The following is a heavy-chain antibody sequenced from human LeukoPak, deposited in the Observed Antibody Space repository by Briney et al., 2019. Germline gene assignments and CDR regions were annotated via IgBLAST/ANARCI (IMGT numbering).Heavy chain of an antibody. V-gene: IGHV4-59*01. CDR2: IYYSGST. CDR3: ARHYCSGGSCYSSYFDY. Sequence: PSETLSLTCTVSGGSISSYYWSWIRQPPGKGLEGIGYIYYSGSTNYNPSLKSRVTISVDTSKNHFSLKLSSVSAPDTAVYYRARHYCSGGSCYSSYFDYWGQGTLVTVSS. CDR1: GGSISSYY. D-gene: IGHD2-15*01. J-gene: IGHJ4*02.